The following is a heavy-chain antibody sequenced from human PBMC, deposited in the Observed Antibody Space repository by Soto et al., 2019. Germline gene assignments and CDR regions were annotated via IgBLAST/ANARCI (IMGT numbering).Heavy chain of an antibody. D-gene: IGHD3-16*01. V-gene: IGHV4-4*07. CDR2: IYSSGST. Sequence: SETLSLTCSVSGGSITNSYWSWIRQPAGKGLEWIGRIYSSGSTNYNPSLKSRVTMSVDTSKNQFSLKLTPVTAADTAIYYCAKDLGNSYFDYWGQGTLVTVSS. CDR1: GGSITNSY. J-gene: IGHJ4*02. CDR3: AKDLGNSYFDY.